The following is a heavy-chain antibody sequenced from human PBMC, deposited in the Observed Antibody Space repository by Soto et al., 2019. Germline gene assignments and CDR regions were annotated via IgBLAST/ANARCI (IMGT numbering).Heavy chain of an antibody. CDR3: ARRGSASWRNWFDS. J-gene: IGHJ5*01. CDR2: IYYDGST. Sequence: SETLSLTCSVSGGSITSTIDYWGWIRQSPGKGLEWIGNIYYDGSTFYNPSLKSRVTISVDTSKRQFSLRVSSVTAADTAVYYCARRGSASWRNWFDSWGQGTLVTVSS. V-gene: IGHV4-39*01. D-gene: IGHD2-2*01. CDR1: GGSITSTIDY.